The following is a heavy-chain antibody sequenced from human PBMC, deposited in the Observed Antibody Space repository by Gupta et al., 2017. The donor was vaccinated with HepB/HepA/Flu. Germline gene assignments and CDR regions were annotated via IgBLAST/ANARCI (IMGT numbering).Heavy chain of an antibody. CDR1: GFTFSPYE. CDR2: ISSRGTTI. Sequence: EVQLVESGGGLVQPGGSLRLSCAASGFTFSPYEMTWVRQAPGKGLEWVSYISSRGTTINYADSVKGRFTISRDNAKNSLYLQMNSLRAEDTAVYYCARVPRTAYGDQDTRFDYWGQGTLVTVSS. D-gene: IGHD4-17*01. J-gene: IGHJ4*02. CDR3: ARVPRTAYGDQDTRFDY. V-gene: IGHV3-48*03.